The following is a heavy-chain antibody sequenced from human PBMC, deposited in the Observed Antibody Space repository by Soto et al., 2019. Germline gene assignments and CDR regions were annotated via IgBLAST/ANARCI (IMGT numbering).Heavy chain of an antibody. D-gene: IGHD2-15*01. V-gene: IGHV3-23*01. CDR2: ITADGGT. CDR3: APHVSCSGGSCQYDAFAI. J-gene: IGHJ3*02. Sequence: EVQVLESGGGLVQPGGSLRLSCEGSGFTVSSHAMTWIRQAPGKGPEWVSTITADGGTYYADSVKGRFAMSRDTSESALYLQMNSLGAEDTAAYYCAPHVSCSGGSCQYDAFAIRAQGTMGTVSS. CDR1: GFTVSSHA.